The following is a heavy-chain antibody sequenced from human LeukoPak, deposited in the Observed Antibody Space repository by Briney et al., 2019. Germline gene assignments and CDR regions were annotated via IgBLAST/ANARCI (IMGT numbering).Heavy chain of an antibody. J-gene: IGHJ4*02. CDR1: GDSISSGGHY. D-gene: IGHD6-19*01. CDR3: ERSGQWLAPGPDF. CDR2: MYYSGNT. V-gene: IGHV4-31*03. Sequence: SETLSLTCTVSGDSISSGGHYWSWIRQHPGKGLEWIGYMYYSGNTYYNPSLKSRVTISVDTSKNQFSLTLSSVTAADTAVYYSERSGQWLAPGPDFWGQGTLVTVSS.